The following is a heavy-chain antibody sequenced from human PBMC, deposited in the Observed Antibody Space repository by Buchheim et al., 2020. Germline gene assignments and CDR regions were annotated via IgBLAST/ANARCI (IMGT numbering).Heavy chain of an antibody. V-gene: IGHV4-61*02. CDR2: IYTSGST. Sequence: QVQLQESGPGLVKPSQTLSLTCTVSGGSISSGSYYWSWIRQPAGKGLEWIGRIYTSGSTNYNPSLKSRVTISVDTSKNQFSLKLSSVTAADTAVYYCARGTYDFWSGYYHYYGMDVWGQGTT. CDR3: ARGTYDFWSGYYHYYGMDV. D-gene: IGHD3-3*01. CDR1: GGSISSGSYY. J-gene: IGHJ6*02.